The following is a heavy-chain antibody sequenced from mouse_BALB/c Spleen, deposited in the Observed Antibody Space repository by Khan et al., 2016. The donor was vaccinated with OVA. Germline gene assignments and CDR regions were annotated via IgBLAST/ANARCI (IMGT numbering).Heavy chain of an antibody. J-gene: IGHJ2*01. CDR3: TRHRGYYGSNHYLDY. D-gene: IGHD1-1*01. CDR2: ISSGGSYT. V-gene: IGHV5-6-4*01. CDR1: GFSFSSYS. Sequence: EVELVESGGGLVRPGGSLKLSCAASGFSFSSYSMSWVRQTPEKRLEWVATISSGGSYTYYPDSVKGRFTISRDNAKTTLYLKSSSLRSEDTAMYYCTRHRGYYGSNHYLDYWGQGTTLTVAS.